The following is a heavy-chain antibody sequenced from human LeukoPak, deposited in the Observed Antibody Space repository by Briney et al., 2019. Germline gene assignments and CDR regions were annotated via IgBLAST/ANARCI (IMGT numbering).Heavy chain of an antibody. V-gene: IGHV3-74*01. CDR3: VRGNDYGGPHY. J-gene: IGHJ4*02. D-gene: IGHD4-23*01. Sequence: GGSLRLSCAVSGFTFSSYWMHWVRQAPGKGLVWVSRIDRDGSRINYADSVKGRFTISRDNGRNTLFLQMNSLRAEDAAVYYCVRGNDYGGPHYWGQGTLVTVSS. CDR2: IDRDGSRI. CDR1: GFTFSSYW.